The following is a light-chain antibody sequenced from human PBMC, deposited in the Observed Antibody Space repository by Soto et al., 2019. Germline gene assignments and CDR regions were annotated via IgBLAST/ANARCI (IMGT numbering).Light chain of an antibody. CDR2: GAS. J-gene: IGKJ5*01. CDR1: QSVSSN. CDR3: KQDYNWASFP. Sequence: TQSPGTLSLSPGGSATLSCRASQSVSSNLAWYQQKPGQAPRLLIYGASTRATGIPARFSGSGSGTEFTPNTSILHSERFAVYFWKQDYNWASFPFGQGTQLEIK. V-gene: IGKV3-15*01.